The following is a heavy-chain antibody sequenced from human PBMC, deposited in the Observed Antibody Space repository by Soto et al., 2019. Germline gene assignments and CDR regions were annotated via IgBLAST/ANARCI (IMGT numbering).Heavy chain of an antibody. V-gene: IGHV4-31*03. Sequence: SETLSLTCTVSGGSISSGGYYWSWIRQHPGKGLEWIGYIYYSGSTYYNPSLKSRVTISVDTSKNQFSLKLSSVTAADTAVYYCAREGGGQWLDEYYYFDYWGQGTLVTVSS. CDR3: AREGGGQWLDEYYYFDY. J-gene: IGHJ4*02. D-gene: IGHD6-19*01. CDR2: IYYSGST. CDR1: GGSISSGGYY.